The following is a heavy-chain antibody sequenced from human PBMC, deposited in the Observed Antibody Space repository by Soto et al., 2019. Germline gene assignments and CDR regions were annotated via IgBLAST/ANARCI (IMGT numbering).Heavy chain of an antibody. D-gene: IGHD5-12*01. CDR3: ARETPPRRWLQSGWFDP. J-gene: IGHJ5*02. V-gene: IGHV4-59*01. Sequence: SETLSLTCTVSGGSISSYYWSWIGQPPGKGLEWIGYIYYSGSTNYNPSLKSRVTISVDTSKNQFSLKLSSVTAADTAVYYCARETPPRRWLQSGWFDPWGQGTLVTVSS. CDR2: IYYSGST. CDR1: GGSISSYY.